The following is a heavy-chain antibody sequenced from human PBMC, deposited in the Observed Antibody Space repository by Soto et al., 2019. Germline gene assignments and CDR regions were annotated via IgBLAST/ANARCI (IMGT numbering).Heavy chain of an antibody. Sequence: LEIMSLRCTVFGGYCRGYYWSWISQTTGKGLEWIGEINHSGSTDYNPSLKSRVTISVDTSKNQFSLKLSSVTAADTAVYYCARGRIPAAMRYNCFDPWGQGTLVTVSS. D-gene: IGHD2-2*01. J-gene: IGHJ5*02. CDR3: ARGRIPAAMRYNCFDP. CDR2: INHSGST. CDR1: GGYCRGYY. V-gene: IGHV4-34*01.